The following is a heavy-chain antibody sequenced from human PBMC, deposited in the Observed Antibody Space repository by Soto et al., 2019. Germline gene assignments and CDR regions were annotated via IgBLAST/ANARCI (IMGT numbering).Heavy chain of an antibody. Sequence: GALVKVSCKASGYTFTGYYMHWVRQAPGQGLEWMGWINPNSGGTNYAQKFQGWVTMTRDTSISTAYMELSRLRSDDTAVYYCTRDQYEDAFDIWGQGTMVTVSS. CDR2: INPNSGGT. V-gene: IGHV1-2*04. CDR3: TRDQYEDAFDI. D-gene: IGHD3-16*01. CDR1: GYTFTGYY. J-gene: IGHJ3*02.